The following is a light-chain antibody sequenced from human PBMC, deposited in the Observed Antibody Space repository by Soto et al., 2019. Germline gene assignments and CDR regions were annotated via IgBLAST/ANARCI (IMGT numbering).Light chain of an antibody. V-gene: IGKV3-20*01. CDR2: GAS. CDR1: QSVSSNY. CDR3: QQYGSSPMYT. Sequence: EIVLTQSPGTLSLSPGERATLSCRASQSVSSNYLTWYQQKPGQAPRLLIYGASSRATGIPDRFSGSGSGTDFTLIISRLEHEDFAVYYCQQYGSSPMYTFGQGTKLEIK. J-gene: IGKJ2*01.